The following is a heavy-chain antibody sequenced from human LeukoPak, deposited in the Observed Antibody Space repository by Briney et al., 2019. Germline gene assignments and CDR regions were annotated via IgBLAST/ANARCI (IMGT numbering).Heavy chain of an antibody. V-gene: IGHV4-4*07. D-gene: IGHD3-3*01. J-gene: IGHJ6*02. Sequence: PSETLSLTCTVSGGSISSYYWSWIRQPAGKGLEWIGRIYTSGSTNYNPSLKSRVTMSVDTSKNQFSLKLSSVTAADTAVYYCARGNWSGYTYYYGMDVWGQGTTVTVSS. CDR1: GGSISSYY. CDR2: IYTSGST. CDR3: ARGNWSGYTYYYGMDV.